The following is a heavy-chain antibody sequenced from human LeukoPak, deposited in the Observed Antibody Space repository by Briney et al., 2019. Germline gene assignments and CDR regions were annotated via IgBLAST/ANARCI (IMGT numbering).Heavy chain of an antibody. CDR2: INAGNGNT. D-gene: IGHD3-9*01. J-gene: IGHJ4*02. CDR3: ATTFNFDWLSRFFDY. V-gene: IGHV1-3*01. CDR1: GYTFTSYA. Sequence: GASVNVSCKASGYTFTSYAMHWVRQAPGQRLEWMGWINAGNGNTKYSQKFQGRVTMTEDTSTDTAYMELSSLRSEDTAVYYCATTFNFDWLSRFFDYWGQGTLVTVSS.